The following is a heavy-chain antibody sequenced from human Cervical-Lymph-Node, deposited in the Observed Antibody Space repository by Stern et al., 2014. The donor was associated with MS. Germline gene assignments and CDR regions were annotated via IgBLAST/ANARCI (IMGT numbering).Heavy chain of an antibody. CDR2: INPYSGNA. CDR1: GYTFTSYD. CDR3: ARGRELLSLDY. Sequence: QVQLVQSGAEVKKPGASVKVSCKASGYTFTSYDINWVRQGTGQGLEWMGWINPYSGNAVYAQKFQGRVTMTRDTSTSTAYLELTSLRSEDTAVFYCARGRELLSLDYWGQGTLVTVSS. D-gene: IGHD1-26*01. V-gene: IGHV1-8*01. J-gene: IGHJ4*02.